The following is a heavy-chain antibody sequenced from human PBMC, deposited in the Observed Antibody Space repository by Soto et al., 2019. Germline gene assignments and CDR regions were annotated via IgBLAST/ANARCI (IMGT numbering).Heavy chain of an antibody. D-gene: IGHD3-10*01. V-gene: IGHV4-59*01. CDR3: AREGFGSGMGYFDY. Sequence: QVQLQESGPGLVKPAETLSLTCSVSGGSINGYYWSWIRQPPGKGLEWIGYIYYSGSTNYNPSLTSRVTISVDTSKKQFSLKLSSVTAADTAVYYCAREGFGSGMGYFDYWGQGTLVTVSS. J-gene: IGHJ4*02. CDR1: GGSINGYY. CDR2: IYYSGST.